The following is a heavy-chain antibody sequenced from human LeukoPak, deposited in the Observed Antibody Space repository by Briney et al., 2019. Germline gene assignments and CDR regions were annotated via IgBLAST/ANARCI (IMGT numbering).Heavy chain of an antibody. CDR2: IYYSGST. J-gene: IGHJ4*02. V-gene: IGHV4-31*03. D-gene: IGHD5-24*01. CDR3: ARGGGDVYNIFDY. CDR1: GGSISSGGYY. Sequence: SETLSLTCTVSGGSISSGGYYWSWIRQHPGKGLEWIGYIYYSGSTYYNPSLKSRVSISVDTSKNQFSLKLSSVSAADTAVYYCARGGGDVYNIFDYWGQGTLVTVSS.